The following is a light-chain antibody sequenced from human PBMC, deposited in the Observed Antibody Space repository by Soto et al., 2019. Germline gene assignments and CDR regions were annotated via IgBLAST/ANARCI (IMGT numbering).Light chain of an antibody. CDR1: SSDVGAYIN. CDR2: DVI. Sequence: QSALTQPRSVSGSPGQSVTFSCTGTSSDVGAYINVSWYQQHPGKAPKLIIYDVIKRPSGVPDRFSGSKSGNTASLTISGLQAEDEADYYCCSYAGSYTHVFGTGTKVTV. V-gene: IGLV2-11*01. J-gene: IGLJ1*01. CDR3: CSYAGSYTHV.